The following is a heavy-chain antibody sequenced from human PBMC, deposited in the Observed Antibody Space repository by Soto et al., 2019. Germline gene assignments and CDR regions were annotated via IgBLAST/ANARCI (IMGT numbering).Heavy chain of an antibody. CDR2: INSDGSST. CDR1: GFTFSSYW. D-gene: IGHD6-19*01. J-gene: IGHJ4*02. CDR3: ARVGYSSGWYFY. Sequence: EVQLVESGGGLFQPGGSRRLSCAASGFTFSSYWMHWVRQPPGKGLVWVSRINSDGSSTSYADSVKGRFTISRDNAKNTLYLQMNSLRAEDTAVYYCARVGYSSGWYFYWGQGTLVTVSS. V-gene: IGHV3-74*01.